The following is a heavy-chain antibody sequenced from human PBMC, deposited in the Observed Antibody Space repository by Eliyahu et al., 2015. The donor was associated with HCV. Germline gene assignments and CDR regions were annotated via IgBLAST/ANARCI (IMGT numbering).Heavy chain of an antibody. CDR1: GGXXSXSSXY. D-gene: IGHD3-3*01. CDR2: IQSSGSP. V-gene: IGHV4-39*01. CDR3: GRPTFGVVIIEAFDI. Sequence: QLQLQXSGPGLVKPSETLSLTCTVXGGXXSXSSXYXGWIRRPPGKGLEWIGSIQSSGSPYSXPSLKSRVTMSVDTSKNQFSLKLSSVTAADTAVYYCGRPTFGVVIIEAFDIWGQGTTVTVSS. J-gene: IGHJ3*02.